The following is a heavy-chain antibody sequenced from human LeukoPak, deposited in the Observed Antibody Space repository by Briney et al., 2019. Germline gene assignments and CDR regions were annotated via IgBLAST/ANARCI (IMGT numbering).Heavy chain of an antibody. CDR1: GFPFSSYW. CDR3: AREGDYYCSGGSCYDY. V-gene: IGHV3-7*01. Sequence: PGGSLRLSCVASGFPFSSYWMTWVRQAPGKGLEWVANIKQDGSKKSYVDSVKGRFTISRDNAKNSVYLQMNSLRAEDTAVYYCAREGDYYCSGGSCYDYWGQGTLVTVSS. D-gene: IGHD2-15*01. CDR2: IKQDGSKK. J-gene: IGHJ4*02.